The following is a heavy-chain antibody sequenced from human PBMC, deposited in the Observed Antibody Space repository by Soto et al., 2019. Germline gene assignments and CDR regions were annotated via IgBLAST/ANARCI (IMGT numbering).Heavy chain of an antibody. CDR1: GFSFSDYY. J-gene: IGHJ4*02. CDR2: ISENGRTR. D-gene: IGHD1-1*01. V-gene: IGHV3-11*01. Sequence: GGSLRLSCLASGFSFSDYYMNWIRQAPGKGLEWVSYISENGRTRRHADSVEGRFTISRDNAKKSVYLQMDSLRAEDTAVYYCVKDLGTTVIPYWGQGTLVTVS. CDR3: VKDLGTTVIPY.